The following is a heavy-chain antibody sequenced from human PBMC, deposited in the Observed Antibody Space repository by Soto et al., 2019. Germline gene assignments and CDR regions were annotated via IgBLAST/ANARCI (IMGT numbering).Heavy chain of an antibody. V-gene: IGHV1-8*01. CDR1: GYTFTSYD. J-gene: IGHJ3*02. Sequence: GASVNVSCKASGYTFTSYDINWVRQATGQGLEWMGWMNPNSGNTGYAQKFQGRVTMTRNTSISTAYMELSSLRSEDTAVYYCAGSHVSVDAFDIWGQGTMVTVSS. CDR2: MNPNSGNT. CDR3: AGSHVSVDAFDI.